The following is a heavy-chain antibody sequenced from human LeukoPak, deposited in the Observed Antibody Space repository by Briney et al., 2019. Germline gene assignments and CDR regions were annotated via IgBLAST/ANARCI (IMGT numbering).Heavy chain of an antibody. CDR1: GGSISSYY. V-gene: IGHV4-59*01. J-gene: IGHJ6*02. CDR2: IYYSGST. Sequence: SETLSLTCTVSGGSISSYYWSWIRQPPGKGLEWIGYIYYSGSTNYNPSLKSRVTISVDTSKNQFSLKLSSVTAADTAVYYCVGAGTFYYYYYGMDVWGQGTTVTVSS. D-gene: IGHD6-19*01. CDR3: VGAGTFYYYYYGMDV.